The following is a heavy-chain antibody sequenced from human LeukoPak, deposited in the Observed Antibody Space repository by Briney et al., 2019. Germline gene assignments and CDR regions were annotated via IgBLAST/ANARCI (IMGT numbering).Heavy chain of an antibody. CDR1: GYSISSGYY. CDR2: IYHSGST. D-gene: IGHD6-19*01. V-gene: IGHV4-38-2*02. Sequence: SETLSLTCTVSGYSISSGYYWGWIRQPPGKGLEWIGNIYHSGSTYYNPSLKSRGTISIDTSKNQFSLKLSSVTAADTAVYYCARAYSSAWYWNWFDPWGQGPRSPSPQ. CDR3: ARAYSSAWYWNWFDP. J-gene: IGHJ5*02.